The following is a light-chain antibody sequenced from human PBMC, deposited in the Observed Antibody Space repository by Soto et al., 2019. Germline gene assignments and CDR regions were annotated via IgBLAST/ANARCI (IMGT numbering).Light chain of an antibody. CDR2: GTS. CDR3: QSYDFTLGAFWV. Sequence: QSVLTQPPSVSGAPGQRVTISCTGGASNIGANYDVHWYQQLPGTAPKLLIYGTSNRPSGVPDRFSGSKSGTSASLPITGLQAEDEAHYFCQSYDFTLGAFWVFGGGTKVTVL. CDR1: ASNIGANYD. V-gene: IGLV1-40*01. J-gene: IGLJ3*02.